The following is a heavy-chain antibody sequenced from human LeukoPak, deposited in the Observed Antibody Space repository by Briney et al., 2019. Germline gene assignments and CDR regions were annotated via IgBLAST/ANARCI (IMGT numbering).Heavy chain of an antibody. CDR1: GFAFSSYA. J-gene: IGHJ4*02. Sequence: GGSLRLSCAASGFAFSSYAMSWVRQAPGKGLEWVSAISGSGGSTYYADSVKGRFTISRDNSKNTLYLQMNSLRAEDTAVYYCAKDRLFIAVAGTSDYWGQGTLVTVSS. V-gene: IGHV3-23*01. D-gene: IGHD6-19*01. CDR2: ISGSGGST. CDR3: AKDRLFIAVAGTSDY.